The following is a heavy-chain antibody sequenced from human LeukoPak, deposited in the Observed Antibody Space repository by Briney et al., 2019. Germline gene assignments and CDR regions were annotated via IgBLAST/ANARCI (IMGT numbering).Heavy chain of an antibody. V-gene: IGHV4-59*08. D-gene: IGHD3-22*01. CDR3: ARHLGIVVVIFDY. J-gene: IGHJ4*02. Sequence: PSETLSLTCTVSGGSISNYYWSCIRQPPGEELEWVGYIFYSGSTNDNLSLKSRVTISVDTSKNHVSLKLSSVTAADTAVYYCARHLGIVVVIFDYWGQGTLVTVSS. CDR1: GGSISNYY. CDR2: IFYSGST.